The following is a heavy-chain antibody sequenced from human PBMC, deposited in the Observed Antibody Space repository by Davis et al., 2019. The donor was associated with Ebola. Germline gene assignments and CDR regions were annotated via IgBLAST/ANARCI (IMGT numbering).Heavy chain of an antibody. V-gene: IGHV1-18*01. D-gene: IGHD1-1*01. CDR1: GYIFTSYG. CDR2: ISGYNGNT. J-gene: IGHJ4*02. Sequence: AASVKVSCKASGYIFTSYGISWVRQAPGQGLEWMGWISGYNGNTNYAQKYRGRVTMTTDTSASTAYMELRSLGSDDTAVFHCARVLRLGPYHFDYWGQGTLVTVSS. CDR3: ARVLRLGPYHFDY.